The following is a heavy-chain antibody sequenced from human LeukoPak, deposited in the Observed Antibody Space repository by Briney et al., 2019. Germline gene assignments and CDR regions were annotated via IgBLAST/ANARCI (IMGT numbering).Heavy chain of an antibody. CDR3: ASNWSDFDF. CDR2: IFLGETT. CDR1: GGSISSGSYY. D-gene: IGHD1-1*01. V-gene: IGHV4-39*07. J-gene: IGHJ4*02. Sequence: TSETLSLTCTVSGGSISSGSYYWGWIRQPPGQGLEWIASIFLGETTYYKPSLKSRLSISVDTSKNQLSLKLSSVTAADTAVYYCASNWSDFDFWGRGTLVTVSS.